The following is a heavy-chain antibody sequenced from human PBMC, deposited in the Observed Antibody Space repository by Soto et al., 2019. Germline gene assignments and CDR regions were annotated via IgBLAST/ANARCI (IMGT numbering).Heavy chain of an antibody. CDR3: ARDWDIVIVPAAIPNWFDP. J-gene: IGHJ5*02. CDR1: GFTFSSYW. D-gene: IGHD2-2*01. CDR2: IKQDGSEK. V-gene: IGHV3-7*03. Sequence: GGSLRLSCAASGFTFSSYWMSWVRQAPGKGLEWVANIKQDGSEKYYVDSVKGRFTISRDNAKNSLYLQMNSLRAEDTAVYYCARDWDIVIVPAAIPNWFDPWGQGTLVTVSS.